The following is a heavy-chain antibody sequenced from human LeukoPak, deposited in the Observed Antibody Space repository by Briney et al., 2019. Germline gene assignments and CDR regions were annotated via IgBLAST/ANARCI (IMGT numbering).Heavy chain of an antibody. V-gene: IGHV1-69*05. CDR3: ARERRDGYNYGPNFDY. CDR1: GGTFSSYA. D-gene: IGHD5-24*01. Sequence: GASVKVSCQASGGTFSSYAISWVRQAPGQGLEWMGGIIPIFGTANYAQKLQGRVTITTDESTSTAYMGLSSLRSEDTAVYYCARERRDGYNYGPNFDYWGQGTLVTVSS. J-gene: IGHJ4*02. CDR2: IIPIFGTA.